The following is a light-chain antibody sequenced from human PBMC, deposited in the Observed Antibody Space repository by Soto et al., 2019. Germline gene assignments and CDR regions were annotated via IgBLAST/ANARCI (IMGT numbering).Light chain of an antibody. V-gene: IGLV2-14*01. Sequence: QSALTQPASXXXXXXXXXXXSCTGTSSDVGGYNYVSWYQQHPGKAPKLMIYDVSNRPSGVSNRFSGSKSGNTASLTISGLQAEDEADYYCSSYTSSSTLVFGGGTKLTVL. CDR2: DVS. CDR1: SSDVGGYNY. J-gene: IGLJ2*01. CDR3: SSYTSSSTLV.